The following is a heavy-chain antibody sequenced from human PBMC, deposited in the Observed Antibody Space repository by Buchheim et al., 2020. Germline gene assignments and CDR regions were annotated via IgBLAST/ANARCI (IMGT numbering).Heavy chain of an antibody. CDR2: ISYDGSNK. V-gene: IGHV3-30*18. CDR1: GFTFSSYG. J-gene: IGHJ4*02. Sequence: QVQLVESGGGVVQPGRSLRLSCAASGFTFSSYGMHWVRQAPGKGLEWVAVISYDGSNKYYADSVKGRFTISRDNSKTTLYLQMNSLRAEDTAVYYCAKERSYYFDYWGQGTL. CDR3: AKERSYYFDY.